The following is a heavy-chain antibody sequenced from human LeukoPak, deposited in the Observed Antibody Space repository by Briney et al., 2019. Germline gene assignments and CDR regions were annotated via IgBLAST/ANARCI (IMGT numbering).Heavy chain of an antibody. Sequence: SETLSLTCTVSGGSISTYYWSWIRQPPGKGLVWIGYIYYSGSTSYNPSLKSRVTISVDTSKNQFSLKLSSVTAADTAVYYCAREEALGSGSFDYWGQGTLVTVSS. CDR3: AREEALGSGSFDY. D-gene: IGHD1-26*01. J-gene: IGHJ4*02. CDR2: IYYSGST. CDR1: GGSISTYY. V-gene: IGHV4-59*01.